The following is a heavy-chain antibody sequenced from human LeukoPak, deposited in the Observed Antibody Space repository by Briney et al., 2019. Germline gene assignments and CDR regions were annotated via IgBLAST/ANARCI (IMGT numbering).Heavy chain of an antibody. D-gene: IGHD3-22*01. CDR1: GFTFSSYA. CDR3: AKLTCYYDSSGEGGNDAFDI. V-gene: IGHV3-23*01. CDR2: ISGSGGST. Sequence: GGSLRLSCAASGFTFSSYAMSWVRQAPGKGLEWVSAISGSGGSTYYADSVKGRFTISRDNSKNTLYLQMNSLRAEDTAVYYCAKLTCYYDSSGEGGNDAFDIWGQGTMVTVSP. J-gene: IGHJ3*02.